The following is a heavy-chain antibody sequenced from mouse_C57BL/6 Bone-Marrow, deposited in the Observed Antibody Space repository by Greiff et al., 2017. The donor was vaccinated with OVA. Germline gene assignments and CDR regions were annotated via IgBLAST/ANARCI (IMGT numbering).Heavy chain of an antibody. J-gene: IGHJ3*01. CDR3: ARPELTGMFAY. CDR1: GFSLTSYG. V-gene: IGHV2-2*01. CDR2: IWSGGST. D-gene: IGHD4-1*01. Sequence: QVQLQQSGPGLVQPSQSLSITCTVSGFSLTSYGVHWVRQSPGKGLEWLGVIWSGGSTDYNAAFISRLSISKDNSKSQVFFKMNSLQADDTAIYYCARPELTGMFAYWGQGTLVTVSA.